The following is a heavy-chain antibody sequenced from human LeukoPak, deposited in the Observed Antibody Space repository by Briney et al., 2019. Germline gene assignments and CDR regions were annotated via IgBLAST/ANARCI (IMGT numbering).Heavy chain of an antibody. CDR1: GFTIAGYD. Sequence: ASVKVSCKASGFTIAGYDVHWVRPAPGQGLEWMGRIKPRFSGTNHAEKFQGRVTMTRDTSMTTAYMELSSLTSDDTAVYYCARQFGPTDAFDIWGQGTMVTVSS. D-gene: IGHD3-16*01. J-gene: IGHJ3*02. V-gene: IGHV1-2*02. CDR3: ARQFGPTDAFDI. CDR2: IKPRFSGT.